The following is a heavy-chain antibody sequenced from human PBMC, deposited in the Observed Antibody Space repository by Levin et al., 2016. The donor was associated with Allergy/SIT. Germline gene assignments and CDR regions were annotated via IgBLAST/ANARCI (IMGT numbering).Heavy chain of an antibody. D-gene: IGHD5-24*01. CDR3: AVEEGTLKPHFDP. CDR2: MNPNSGDT. J-gene: IGHJ5*02. Sequence: ASVKVSCKASGYAFTNFDINWVRQATGQGLEWMGWMNPNSGDTHYAQKFQGRVTMTRNTSISTAYMELSSLRSEDTAVYYCAVEEGTLKPHFDPWGQGTLVTVSS. V-gene: IGHV1-8*01. CDR1: GYAFTNFD.